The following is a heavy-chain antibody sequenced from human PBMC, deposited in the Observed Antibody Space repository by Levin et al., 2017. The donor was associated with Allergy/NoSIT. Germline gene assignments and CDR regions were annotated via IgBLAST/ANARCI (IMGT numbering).Heavy chain of an antibody. CDR1: GFTFSSYW. J-gene: IGHJ4*02. Sequence: GGSLRLSCAASGFTFSSYWMSWVRQAPGKGLEWVANIKQDGSEKYYVDSVKGRFTISRDNAKNSLYLQMNSLRAEDTAVYYCARGHYDYIWGSSYFDYWGQGTLVTVSS. CDR2: IKQDGSEK. D-gene: IGHD3-16*01. CDR3: ARGHYDYIWGSSYFDY. V-gene: IGHV3-7*01.